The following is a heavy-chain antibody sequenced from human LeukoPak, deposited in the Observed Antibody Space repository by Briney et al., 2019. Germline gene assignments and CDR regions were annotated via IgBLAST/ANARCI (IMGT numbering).Heavy chain of an antibody. CDR1: GYTFRQYS. D-gene: IGHD2-15*01. V-gene: IGHV1-18*01. CDR2: VSPSHTTR. CDR3: ARDPFCSGGSCSNY. J-gene: IGHJ4*02. Sequence: ASVKVSCKASGYTFRQYSISWVRQAPGKGFEWMGWVSPSHTTRVYAQEFQGRVTMTADESTSTAYMELSSLRSEDTAVYYCARDPFCSGGSCSNYWGQGTLVTVSS.